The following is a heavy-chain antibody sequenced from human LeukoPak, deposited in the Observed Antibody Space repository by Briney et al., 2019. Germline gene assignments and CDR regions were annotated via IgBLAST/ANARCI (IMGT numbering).Heavy chain of an antibody. CDR2: ITSSSSYI. CDR1: GFTFSSYT. V-gene: IGHV3-21*01. D-gene: IGHD3-22*01. Sequence: GGSLRLSCAASGFTFSSYTMNWVRQAPGKGPEWVSSITSSSSYIYYADSVKGRFTISRDNARNSLYLQMNSLRAEDTALYYCAIITYGFTDDYGGQGTLVTVSS. J-gene: IGHJ4*02. CDR3: AIITYGFTDDY.